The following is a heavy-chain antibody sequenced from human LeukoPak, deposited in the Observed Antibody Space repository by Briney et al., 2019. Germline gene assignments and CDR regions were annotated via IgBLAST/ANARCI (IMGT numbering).Heavy chain of an antibody. V-gene: IGHV1-46*01. J-gene: IGHJ4*02. CDR2: INPGGGST. CDR1: GYTFTSYY. D-gene: IGHD2-15*01. CDR3: ARHCSGGSCYSDFLDY. Sequence: ASVKVSCKASGYTFTSYYMHWVRQAPGQGLEWMGIINPGGGSTSYAQKFQGRVTMTRDTSTSTVYMELSSLRSEDTAVYYCARHCSGGSCYSDFLDYWGQGTLVTVSS.